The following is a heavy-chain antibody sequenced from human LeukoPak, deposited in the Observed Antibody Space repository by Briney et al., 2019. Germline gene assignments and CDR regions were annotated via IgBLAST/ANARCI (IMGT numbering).Heavy chain of an antibody. CDR1: GGSMSSYY. J-gene: IGHJ4*02. V-gene: IGHV4-4*07. D-gene: IGHD3-22*01. CDR3: ARSYDRSGYSVGFDY. CDR2: IFTSGHT. Sequence: PSETLSLTCTVSGGSMSSYYWSWIRQPAGKGLEWIGRIFTSGHTNYNPALNSRVTVSVDTSKNQFSLKLSSVTAADTAVCYCARSYDRSGYSVGFDYWGQGTLVTVSS.